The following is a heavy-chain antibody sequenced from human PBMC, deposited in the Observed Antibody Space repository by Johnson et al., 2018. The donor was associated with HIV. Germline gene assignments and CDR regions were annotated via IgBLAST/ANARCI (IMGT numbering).Heavy chain of an antibody. J-gene: IGHJ3*02. CDR1: GLSFSSYG. Sequence: QVQLVESGGGVVQPGRSLRLSCAASGLSFSSYGMEWVRLAPGKGLEWVAVIWSDGSNKHYADSVKGRFTISRDNSKNTLYLQMNSLRAEDTAVYYCATSTASDALDIWGQGTMVTVSS. D-gene: IGHD1-1*01. CDR2: IWSDGSNK. CDR3: ATSTASDALDI. V-gene: IGHV3-33*01.